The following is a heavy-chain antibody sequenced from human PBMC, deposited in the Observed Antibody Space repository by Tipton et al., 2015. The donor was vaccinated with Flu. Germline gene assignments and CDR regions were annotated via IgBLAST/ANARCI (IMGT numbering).Heavy chain of an antibody. Sequence: GSLRLSCAASGFPFSSYGMHWVRQAPGKGLEWVAFIRYDGSNKYYADSVKGRFTISRDNSKNTLYLQMNSLRAEDTAVYYCAKEEGYCSSTSCQITYYYYGMDVWGQGTTVTVSS. V-gene: IGHV3-30*02. CDR3: AKEEGYCSSTSCQITYYYYGMDV. J-gene: IGHJ6*02. D-gene: IGHD2-2*01. CDR2: IRYDGSNK. CDR1: GFPFSSYG.